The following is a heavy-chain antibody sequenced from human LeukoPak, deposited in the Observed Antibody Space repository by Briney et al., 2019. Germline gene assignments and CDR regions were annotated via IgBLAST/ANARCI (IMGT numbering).Heavy chain of an antibody. CDR2: IKQDGTEK. Sequence: GGSLRLSCAASGFPFSTYLMTWVRQAPGKGLEWVANIKQDGTEKYYVDSVKGRFSISRDNANNSLYLQMNSLRAEDTAVYYCASERPSSSWNDYWGQGTLVTVSS. D-gene: IGHD6-13*01. J-gene: IGHJ4*02. CDR3: ASERPSSSWNDY. CDR1: GFPFSTYL. V-gene: IGHV3-7*01.